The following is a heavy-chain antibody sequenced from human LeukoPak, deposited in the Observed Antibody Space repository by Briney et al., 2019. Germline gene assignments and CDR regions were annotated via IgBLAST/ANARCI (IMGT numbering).Heavy chain of an antibody. V-gene: IGHV3-23*01. CDR3: AKDPWSITMVRGVDY. Sequence: GRSLRLSCAASGFTFSSYAMSWVRQAPGKGLEWVSAISGSGGSTYYADSVKGRFTISRDNSKNTLYLQMNSLRAEDTAVYYCAKDPWSITMVRGVDYWGQGTLVTVSS. J-gene: IGHJ4*02. CDR2: ISGSGGST. CDR1: GFTFSSYA. D-gene: IGHD3-10*01.